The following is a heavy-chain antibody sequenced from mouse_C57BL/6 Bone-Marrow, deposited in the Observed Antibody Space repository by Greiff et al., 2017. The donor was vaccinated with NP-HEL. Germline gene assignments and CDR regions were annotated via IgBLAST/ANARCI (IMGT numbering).Heavy chain of an antibody. CDR2: IDPENGDT. D-gene: IGHD3-1*01. CDR1: GFNIKDDY. V-gene: IGHV14-4*01. CDR3: TTQLFDY. Sequence: EVQLQQSGAELVRPGASVKLSCTASGFNIKDDYMHWVKQRPERGLEWIGWIDPENGDTEYASKFQGKATITADTSSNTAYLQLSSLTSEDTAVYYCTTQLFDYWGQGTTLTVSS. J-gene: IGHJ2*01.